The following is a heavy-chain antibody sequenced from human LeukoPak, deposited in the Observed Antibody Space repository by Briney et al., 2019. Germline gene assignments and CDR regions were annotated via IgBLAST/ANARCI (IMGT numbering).Heavy chain of an antibody. Sequence: SVKVSCKASGGTFSSYAISWVRQAPGQGLEWMGRIIPILGIANYAQKFQGRVTITADKSTSTAYMELSSLRSEDTAVYYCASDDYGYMGTTFLYYYGMDVWGQGTTVTVSS. V-gene: IGHV1-69*04. CDR2: IIPILGIA. D-gene: IGHD4-17*01. CDR3: ASDDYGYMGTTFLYYYGMDV. CDR1: GGTFSSYA. J-gene: IGHJ6*02.